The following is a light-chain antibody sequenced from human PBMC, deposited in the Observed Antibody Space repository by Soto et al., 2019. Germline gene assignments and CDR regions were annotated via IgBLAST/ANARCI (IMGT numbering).Light chain of an antibody. CDR1: QSLLHSDGKTY. Sequence: EIVMTQTPLSLSVTPGKPASISCKSSQSLLHSDGKTYLCRYLQKPGQPPQLLIYEVCNRFSGATASFSASGSGTDFSLHISRVEAADVLAYYCMQTVQHPKTFGQGTKVEIK. CDR2: EVC. V-gene: IGKV2D-29*01. J-gene: IGKJ1*01. CDR3: MQTVQHPKT.